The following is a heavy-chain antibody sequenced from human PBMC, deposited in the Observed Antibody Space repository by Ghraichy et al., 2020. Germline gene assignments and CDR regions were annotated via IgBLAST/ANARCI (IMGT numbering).Heavy chain of an antibody. CDR1: GFTFSSYW. V-gene: IGHV3-7*03. CDR2: INQDGSEK. Sequence: GGSLRLSCAPSGFTFSSYWMSWVRQAPGKGLEWVANINQDGSEKYHVDPVKGRFTISRDNAKNSLSLQMISLRVEDTAVYYCARGGSSGWFSQWYFDLWGRGTLVTGSS. J-gene: IGHJ2*01. CDR3: ARGGSSGWFSQWYFDL. D-gene: IGHD6-19*01.